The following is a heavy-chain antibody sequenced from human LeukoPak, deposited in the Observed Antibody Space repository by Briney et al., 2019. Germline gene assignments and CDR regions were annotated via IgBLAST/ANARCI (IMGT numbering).Heavy chain of an antibody. V-gene: IGHV1-18*01. CDR2: ISAYNGNT. J-gene: IGHJ6*02. D-gene: IGHD5-12*01. CDR1: GYTFTSYG. Sequence: ASVRVSCTASGYTFTSYGIRWVRQAPGEGLEWMGWISAYNGNTNYAQKLQGRVTMTTDTSTSTAYMELRSLRSDDTAVYYCARILDIVARGGPYYYGMDVWGQGTTVTVSS. CDR3: ARILDIVARGGPYYYGMDV.